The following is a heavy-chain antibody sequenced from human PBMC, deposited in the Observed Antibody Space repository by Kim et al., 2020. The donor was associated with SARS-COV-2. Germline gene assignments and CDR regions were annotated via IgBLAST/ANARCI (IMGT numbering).Heavy chain of an antibody. CDR1: GFTLSAYA. D-gene: IGHD5-18*01. Sequence: LSLTCVASGFTLSAYAMSWVRQAPGKGLEWVSFISGTGFNTYYADSVKGRFTISRDDSQNTLYLQLSSLRAEDTAMYYCARDGYNFIPFDSWGQGTL. CDR3: ARDGYNFIPFDS. J-gene: IGHJ4*02. CDR2: ISGTGFNT. V-gene: IGHV3-23*01.